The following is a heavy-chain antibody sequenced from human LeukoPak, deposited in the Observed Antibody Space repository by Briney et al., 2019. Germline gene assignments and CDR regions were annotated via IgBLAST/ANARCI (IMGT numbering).Heavy chain of an antibody. CDR1: EFTFNKYW. V-gene: IGHV3-74*01. D-gene: IGHD1-26*01. Sequence: GSLRLSCTASEFTFNKYWMHWVRQAPGKGLVWVSRINSDGSHTDYADSVKGRFTISRDNAKNTLDLQMNSLRADDTAVYYCASHSTFVGGATESIDFWGQGTLATVSS. J-gene: IGHJ4*02. CDR3: ASHSTFVGGATESIDF. CDR2: INSDGSHT.